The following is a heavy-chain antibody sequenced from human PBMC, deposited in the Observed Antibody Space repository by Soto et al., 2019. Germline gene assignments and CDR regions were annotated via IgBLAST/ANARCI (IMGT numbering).Heavy chain of an antibody. V-gene: IGHV3-7*03. CDR2: IKQDGSEK. CDR1: AFTFSSYW. D-gene: IGHD3-16*01. CDR3: ARDLFEAARRGEYAFDI. Sequence: PGGSLRLSXAASAFTFSSYWMSWVRQAPGKGLEWVANIKQDGSEKYYVDSVKGRFTISRDNAKNSLYLQMNSLRAEDTAVYYCARDLFEAARRGEYAFDIWGQGTMVTVSS. J-gene: IGHJ3*02.